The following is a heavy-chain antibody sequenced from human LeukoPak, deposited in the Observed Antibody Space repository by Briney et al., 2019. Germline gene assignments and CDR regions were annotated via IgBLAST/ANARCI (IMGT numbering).Heavy chain of an antibody. CDR2: IIPIFGTA. J-gene: IGHJ4*02. CDR3: ASTGSSGYYYFDY. V-gene: IGHV1-69*05. Sequence: SVKVSCKASGGTFSSYAISWVRQAPGQGLEGMGGIIPIFGTANYAQKFQGRVTITTDESTSTAYMELSSLRSEDTAVYYCASTGSSGYYYFDYWGQGTLVTVSS. D-gene: IGHD3-22*01. CDR1: GGTFSSYA.